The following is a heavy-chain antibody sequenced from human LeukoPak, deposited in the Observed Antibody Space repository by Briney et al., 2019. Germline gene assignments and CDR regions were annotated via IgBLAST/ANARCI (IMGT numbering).Heavy chain of an antibody. Sequence: PSQTLSLTCTVSGASISSGSYYWSWIRQPAGKGLEWIGRIYTSASTNYNPSLKSRVTISVDTSKNQFSLKLSSVTAADTAVYYCARGWSKDVRLRPGRYYMDVWGKGTTVTVSS. D-gene: IGHD4-17*01. V-gene: IGHV4-61*02. J-gene: IGHJ6*03. CDR3: ARGWSKDVRLRPGRYYMDV. CDR2: IYTSAST. CDR1: GASISSGSYY.